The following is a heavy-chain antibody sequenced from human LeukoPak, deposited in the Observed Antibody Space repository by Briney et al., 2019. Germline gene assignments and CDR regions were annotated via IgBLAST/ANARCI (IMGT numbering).Heavy chain of an antibody. CDR2: ISGSGGST. CDR1: GFTFSSYA. V-gene: IGHV3-23*01. CDR3: ATVAAAGTRRTPYFDY. D-gene: IGHD6-13*01. Sequence: GGSLRLSCAASGFTFSSYAMSWGRQAPGKGLEWVSAISGSGGSTYYADSVKGRFTISRDNSKNTLYLQMNSLRAEDTAVYYCATVAAAGTRRTPYFDYWGQGTLVTVSS. J-gene: IGHJ4*02.